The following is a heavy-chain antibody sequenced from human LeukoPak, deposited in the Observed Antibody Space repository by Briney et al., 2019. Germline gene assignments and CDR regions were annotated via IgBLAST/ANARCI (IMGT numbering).Heavy chain of an antibody. D-gene: IGHD2-21*01. CDR1: GFTFSSYS. CDR3: ARDCGILRIDCGDSLDI. J-gene: IGHJ3*02. CDR2: ITGSSSYI. Sequence: PGGSLRLSCAASGFTFSSYSMNWVRQAPGKGLEWVSSITGSSSYIHYADSVKGRFSISRDNARNSLHLQMNSLRAEDTAVYYCARDCGILRIDCGDSLDIWGQGTMVTVSS. V-gene: IGHV3-21*04.